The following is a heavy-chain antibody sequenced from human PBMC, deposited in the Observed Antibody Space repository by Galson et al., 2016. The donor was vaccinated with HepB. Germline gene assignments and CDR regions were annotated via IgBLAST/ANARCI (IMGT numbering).Heavy chain of an antibody. CDR2: INAGNANT. V-gene: IGHV1-3*01. CDR3: ARSRRLEWLFLPHFDY. D-gene: IGHD3-3*01. Sequence: SVKVSCKASGYSFTTYAMHWVRQAPGQRLEWMGWINAGNANTKYSQKFQGRVTISRDTSASTASLELSSLRSEDTAVYYGARSRRLEWLFLPHFDYWGQGALVTVSS. J-gene: IGHJ4*02. CDR1: GYSFTTYA.